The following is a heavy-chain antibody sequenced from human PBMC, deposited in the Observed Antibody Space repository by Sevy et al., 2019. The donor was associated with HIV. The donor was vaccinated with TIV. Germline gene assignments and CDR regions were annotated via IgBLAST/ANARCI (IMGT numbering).Heavy chain of an antibody. J-gene: IGHJ4*02. CDR1: GFIFGDYG. CDR3: TRWSGSQSIFDY. V-gene: IGHV3-49*04. CDR2: FKSKIHGGTT. Sequence: GGSLRLSCTASGFIFGDYGMSWVRQAPGKGLEWIAFFKSKIHGGTTENAASVKDRFTISRHDSKNIVYLQMSNLKTEDTAVYYCTRWSGSQSIFDYWGQGTLVTVSS. D-gene: IGHD1-26*01.